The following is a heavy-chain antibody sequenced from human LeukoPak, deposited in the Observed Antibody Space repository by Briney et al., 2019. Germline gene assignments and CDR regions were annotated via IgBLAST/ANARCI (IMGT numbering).Heavy chain of an antibody. D-gene: IGHD5-12*01. V-gene: IGHV4-30-2*01. CDR1: AGSISSGGYS. CDR3: ARVDIVATNYFAY. J-gene: IGHJ4*02. Sequence: PSQTLSLTRAVSAGSISSGGYSSSWIRQPPGKGLEWVGYIYHSGSTYYNPSLKSRVTISVDRSKNQFSLKLSSVPAADTAVYYCARVDIVATNYFAYWGQGNLVTVSS. CDR2: IYHSGST.